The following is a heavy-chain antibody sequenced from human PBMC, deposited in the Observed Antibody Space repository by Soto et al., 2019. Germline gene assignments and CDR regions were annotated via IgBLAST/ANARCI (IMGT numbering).Heavy chain of an antibody. D-gene: IGHD6-13*01. J-gene: IGHJ6*02. CDR3: AKDRGIAAAAYYYYGMDV. CDR1: GFTFSSYG. CDR2: ISYDGSNK. Sequence: RLSCAASGFTFSSYGMHWVRQAPGKGLEWVAVISYDGSNKYYADSVKGRFTISRDNSKNTLYLQMNSLRAEDTAVYYCAKDRGIAAAAYYYYGMDVWGQGTTVTVSS. V-gene: IGHV3-30*18.